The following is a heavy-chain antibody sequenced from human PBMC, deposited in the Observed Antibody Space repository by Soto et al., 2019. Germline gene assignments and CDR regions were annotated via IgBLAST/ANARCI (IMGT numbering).Heavy chain of an antibody. CDR1: GGSISSYY. D-gene: IGHD3-3*01. Sequence: SETLSLTCTVSGGSISSYYWSWIRQPPGKGLEWIGYIYYSGSTNYNPSLKSRVTISVDTSKNQFSLKLSSVTAADTAVYYCARGGDYDFWSGSYDYWGQGTLVTVSS. CDR2: IYYSGST. V-gene: IGHV4-59*01. CDR3: ARGGDYDFWSGSYDY. J-gene: IGHJ4*02.